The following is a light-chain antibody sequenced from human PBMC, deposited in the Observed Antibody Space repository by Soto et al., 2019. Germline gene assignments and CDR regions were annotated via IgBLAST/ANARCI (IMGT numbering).Light chain of an antibody. Sequence: DIPMTQSPSTLSASVGDRVTITCRASQSISTWLAWYQQKPGKAPKLLIYKASSLESGVPSRFSGSGSGTEFTLTISSLQFDDFATYYCQQYNSYSTFGQGTKLEIK. CDR2: KAS. CDR1: QSISTW. CDR3: QQYNSYST. J-gene: IGKJ2*01. V-gene: IGKV1-5*03.